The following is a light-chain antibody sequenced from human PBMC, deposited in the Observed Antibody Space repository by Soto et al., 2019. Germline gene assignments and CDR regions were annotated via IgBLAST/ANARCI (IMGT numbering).Light chain of an antibody. Sequence: ETVLTQSPATLSLSPGERATLSCRASQSVSSYLAWYQQKPGQAPRLLIYDASNRATGIPAGFSGSGSGTDFTLTISSLEPEDFAVYYCQQRSNWPPITFGQGTRLENK. CDR3: QQRSNWPPIT. CDR2: DAS. J-gene: IGKJ5*01. CDR1: QSVSSY. V-gene: IGKV3-11*01.